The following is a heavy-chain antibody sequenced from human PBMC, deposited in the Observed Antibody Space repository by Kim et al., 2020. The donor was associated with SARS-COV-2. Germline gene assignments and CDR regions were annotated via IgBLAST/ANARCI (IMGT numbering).Heavy chain of an antibody. V-gene: IGHV3-33*01. J-gene: IGHJ4*02. D-gene: IGHD3-10*01. Sequence: YADSVKGRFTNSRDNSKNTLYLQMNSLRAEDTAVYYCARDYGSGSYAFDYWGQGTLVTVSS. CDR3: ARDYGSGSYAFDY.